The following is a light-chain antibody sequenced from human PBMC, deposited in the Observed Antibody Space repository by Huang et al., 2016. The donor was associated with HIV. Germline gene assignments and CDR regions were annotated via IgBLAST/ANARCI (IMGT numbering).Light chain of an antibody. V-gene: IGKV1-5*03. Sequence: DIQMTQSPSTLSASVGDRVTITCRASQSISSLLAWYQQKPGKAPNLLLYKSSNLKTGAPSRFSGRGSGTEFTLTISSLQPDEFATYFCQQYSTYSWTFGQGTKVEL. CDR1: QSISSL. CDR2: KSS. CDR3: QQYSTYSWT. J-gene: IGKJ1*01.